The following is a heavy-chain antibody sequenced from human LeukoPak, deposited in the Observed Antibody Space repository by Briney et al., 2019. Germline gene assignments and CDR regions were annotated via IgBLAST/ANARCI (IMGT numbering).Heavy chain of an antibody. D-gene: IGHD1-26*01. V-gene: IGHV4-4*02. Sequence: PSDLLSFTSAASGGSISSNNWWSWVRADPGKGLEWSGEIYHYGTTNYNPSLKGRVTISVDKSKNQFSLKFNSETAADTAVYYCARGPSLGAHLDYWGQGTLVTVSS. CDR1: GGSISSNNW. J-gene: IGHJ4*02. CDR3: ARGPSLGAHLDY. CDR2: IYHYGTT.